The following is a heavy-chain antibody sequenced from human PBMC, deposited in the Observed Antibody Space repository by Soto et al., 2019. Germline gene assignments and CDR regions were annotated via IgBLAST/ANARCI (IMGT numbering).Heavy chain of an antibody. CDR3: ARDRRGAVAGNFYGMDV. CDR1: GFTFSSYA. V-gene: IGHV3-21*01. J-gene: IGHJ6*02. D-gene: IGHD6-19*01. Sequence: GGSLRLSCAASGFTFSSYAMSWVRQAPGKGLEWVSSISSTTSYIFYAASVRGRFTISRDNAKNSLYLQMNSLRAEDTAVYYCARDRRGAVAGNFYGMDVWGQGTTVTVSS. CDR2: ISSTTSYI.